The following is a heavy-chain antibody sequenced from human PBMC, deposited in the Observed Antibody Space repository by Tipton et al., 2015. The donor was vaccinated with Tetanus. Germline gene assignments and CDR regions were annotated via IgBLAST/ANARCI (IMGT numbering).Heavy chain of an antibody. CDR1: GFTVSSNY. D-gene: IGHD5/OR15-5a*01. V-gene: IGHV3-53*01. CDR2: IYSGGST. CDR3: ARDGVFPYYYYGMDV. Sequence: SLRLSCAASGFTVSSNYMSWVRQAPGKGLEWVSVIYSGGSTYYADSVKGRFTISRDNSKNTLYLQMNSLRAEDTAVYYCARDGVFPYYYYGMDVWGQGTTVTVSS. J-gene: IGHJ6*02.